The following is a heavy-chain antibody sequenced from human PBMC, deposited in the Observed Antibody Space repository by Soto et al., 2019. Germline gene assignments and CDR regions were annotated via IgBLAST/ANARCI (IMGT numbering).Heavy chain of an antibody. D-gene: IGHD3-10*01. CDR3: AKDLISLVRGVPIHPFEDYCYGLDF. CDR1: GFTFSRYA. Sequence: EGSLRHSCAASGFTFSRYAMSGVRQAPGKGLEWVSAISGSGGSTYYADSVKGRFTIYRDNSKNTLYLQKNSLRAEDTAVYYCAKDLISLVRGVPIHPFEDYCYGLDFSGQGTTVTGSS. J-gene: IGHJ6*02. V-gene: IGHV3-23*01. CDR2: ISGSGGST.